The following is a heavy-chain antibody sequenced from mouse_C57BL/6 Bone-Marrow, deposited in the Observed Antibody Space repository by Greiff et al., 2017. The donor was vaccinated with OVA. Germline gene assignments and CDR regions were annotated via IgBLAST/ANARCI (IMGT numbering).Heavy chain of an antibody. V-gene: IGHV7-1*01. Sequence: DVQLVESGGGLVQSGRSLRLSCATSGFTFSDFYMEWVRQAPGKGLEWIAASRNKANDYTTEYSASVKGRFIVSRDTSQSILYLQMNALRAEDTAIYYCARDASNYDYAMDYWGQGTSVTVSS. CDR3: ARDASNYDYAMDY. D-gene: IGHD2-5*01. J-gene: IGHJ4*01. CDR2: SRNKANDYTT. CDR1: GFTFSDFY.